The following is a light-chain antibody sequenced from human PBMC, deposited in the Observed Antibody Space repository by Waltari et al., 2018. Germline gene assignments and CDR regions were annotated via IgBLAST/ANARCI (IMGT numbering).Light chain of an antibody. J-gene: IGKJ4*01. CDR2: DAS. Sequence: EIVLTQSPATLSLSPGERATVSCRASQSVGRHLAWYQQKAGQAPRLLIYDASNRAADPPARFSGSGSGTDFTLTISSLEPEDFAVYYCQQRSTWPSVTFGGGTKVELK. V-gene: IGKV3-11*01. CDR1: QSVGRH. CDR3: QQRSTWPSVT.